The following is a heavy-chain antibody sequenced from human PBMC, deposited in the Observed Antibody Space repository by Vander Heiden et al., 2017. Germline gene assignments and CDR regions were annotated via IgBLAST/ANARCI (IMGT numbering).Heavy chain of an antibody. D-gene: IGHD2-8*02. V-gene: IGHV3-23*01. Sequence: EVQLLESGGGLVQPGGSLRLSCAASGFTLSSYAMHWVRQAPGKGLEWVSAISVSSDTYYPDSVKGRFTISRDNSKNTVYLQINSLRAEDTAIYYCAKRPGGNNPFDSWGQGTLVTVSS. CDR1: GFTLSSYA. J-gene: IGHJ4*02. CDR3: AKRPGGNNPFDS. CDR2: ISVSSDT.